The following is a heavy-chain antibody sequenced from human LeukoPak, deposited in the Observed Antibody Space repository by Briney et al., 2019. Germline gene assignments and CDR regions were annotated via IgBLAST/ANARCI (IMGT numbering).Heavy chain of an antibody. Sequence: SETLSLTCTVSGYSISSGYYWGWIRQPPGKGLEWIGSIYHSGSTYYNPSLKSRVTISVDTSKNQFSLKLSSVTAADTAVYYCARVPLRLGSPYFDYWGQGTLVTVSS. CDR1: GYSISSGYY. V-gene: IGHV4-38-2*02. CDR2: IYHSGST. CDR3: ARVPLRLGSPYFDY. D-gene: IGHD3-16*01. J-gene: IGHJ4*02.